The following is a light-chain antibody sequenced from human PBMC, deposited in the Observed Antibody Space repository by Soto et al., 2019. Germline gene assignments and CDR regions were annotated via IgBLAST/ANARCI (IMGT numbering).Light chain of an antibody. Sequence: EIVLTQSRGTLSLSPGESATLSCRATESSSSSYLAWYQQKPGQAPRLLIYDASNRATGIPARFSGRGSGTDFTLTISRLEPEDFAVYYCQQYGSSPLTFGQGTRLEIK. CDR1: ESSSSSY. V-gene: IGKV3-20*01. CDR3: QQYGSSPLT. J-gene: IGKJ5*01. CDR2: DAS.